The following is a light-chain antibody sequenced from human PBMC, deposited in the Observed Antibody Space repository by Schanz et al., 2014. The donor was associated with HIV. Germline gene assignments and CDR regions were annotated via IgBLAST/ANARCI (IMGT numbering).Light chain of an antibody. Sequence: QSVLTQPPSASGSPGQSVTISCTGTGSDIGGYNYVSWYQQYPGKAPKLLIYEVTKRPSGVSNRFSGSKSGNTASLTISGLQAEDEADYYCCSYAGSSTYVFGTGTKLTVL. CDR3: CSYAGSSTYV. CDR1: GSDIGGYNY. J-gene: IGLJ1*01. CDR2: EVT. V-gene: IGLV2-23*02.